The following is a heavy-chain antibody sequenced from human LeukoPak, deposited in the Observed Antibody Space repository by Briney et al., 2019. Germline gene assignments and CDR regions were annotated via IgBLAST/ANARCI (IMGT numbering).Heavy chain of an antibody. CDR1: GFTFSSYS. J-gene: IGHJ6*02. D-gene: IGHD3/OR15-3a*01. CDR3: ARGGLDKTYYYGMDV. Sequence: PGGSLRLSCAASGFTFSSYSMNWVRQAPGKGLEWVSSISSSSSYIYYADSVKGRFTISRDNAKNSLYLQMNSLRAEDTAVYYCARGGLDKTYYYGMDVWGQGTTVTVSS. CDR2: ISSSSSYI. V-gene: IGHV3-21*01.